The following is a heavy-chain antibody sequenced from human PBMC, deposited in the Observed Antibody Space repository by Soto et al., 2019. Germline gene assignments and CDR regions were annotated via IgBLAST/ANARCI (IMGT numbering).Heavy chain of an antibody. D-gene: IGHD3-3*01. CDR1: GYNFTTYA. V-gene: IGHV1-3*04. CDR2: INTGNGNK. CDR3: ARGERLYDYYYGMDV. J-gene: IGHJ6*02. Sequence: ASVKVSCKASGYNFTTYAMLCVRQAPGQRLEWMGWINTGNGNKKYSPKFQGRVTITRDTSASTAYMELSSLKSDDTAVYYCARGERLYDYYYGMDVWGQGSTVTVSS.